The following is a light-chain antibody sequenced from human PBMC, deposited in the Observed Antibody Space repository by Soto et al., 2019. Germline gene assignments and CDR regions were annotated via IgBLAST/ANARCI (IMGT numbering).Light chain of an antibody. Sequence: DIVMTQSPDSLAVSLGERATINCKSTSNIKNYLIWYQKNPGQPPRLIYWASTRDSGVPDRFSVSGSGTDFTLTISSLQAEDVAVYYCQQYYSAPYTFGQGTKLEIK. CDR1: SNIKNY. CDR3: QQYYSAPYT. CDR2: WAS. V-gene: IGKV4-1*01. J-gene: IGKJ2*01.